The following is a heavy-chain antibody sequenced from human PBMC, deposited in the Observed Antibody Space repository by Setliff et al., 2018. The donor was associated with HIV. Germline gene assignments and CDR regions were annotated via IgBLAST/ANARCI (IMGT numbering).Heavy chain of an antibody. CDR2: IYYNGRT. V-gene: IGHV4-31*03. Sequence: KPSETLSLTCTVSGGSISSGGYYWNWIRQYPVKGLEWIGHIYYNGRTLFNPALGTRLNMSVDTSENQFSLHLNSVTAADTAVYYCVGERRRSPLSYGLDVWGQGTTVTVSS. J-gene: IGHJ6*02. CDR1: GGSISSGGYY. CDR3: VGERRRSPLSYGLDV.